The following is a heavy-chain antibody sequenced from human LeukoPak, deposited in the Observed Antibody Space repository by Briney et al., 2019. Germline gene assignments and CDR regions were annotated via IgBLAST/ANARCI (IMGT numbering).Heavy chain of an antibody. Sequence: GGSLRLSCAASGFTFSSYSMNWVRQAPGKGLEWVSYISSSGSTIYYADSVKGRFTISRDNAKNSLYLQMNSLRAEDTAVYYCARDEGYYDSSGQFYYWGQGTLVTVSS. CDR1: GFTFSSYS. V-gene: IGHV3-48*04. CDR2: ISSSGSTI. J-gene: IGHJ4*02. CDR3: ARDEGYYDSSGQFYY. D-gene: IGHD3-22*01.